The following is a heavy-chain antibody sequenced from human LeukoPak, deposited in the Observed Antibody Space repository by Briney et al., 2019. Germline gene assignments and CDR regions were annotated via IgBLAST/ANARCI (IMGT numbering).Heavy chain of an antibody. V-gene: IGHV4-59*08. Sequence: SETLSLTCTVSGGSISSYYWSWIRQPPGKGLEWIGYIYYSGSTNYNPSLKSRVTIPVDTSKSQFSLKLSSVTAADTAVYYCARLVYGSGSSYFDYWGQGTLVTVSS. D-gene: IGHD3-10*01. CDR2: IYYSGST. J-gene: IGHJ4*02. CDR1: GGSISSYY. CDR3: ARLVYGSGSSYFDY.